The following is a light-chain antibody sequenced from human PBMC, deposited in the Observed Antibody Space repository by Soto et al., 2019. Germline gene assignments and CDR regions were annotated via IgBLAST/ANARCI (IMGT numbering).Light chain of an antibody. Sequence: EIVLTQSPGTLSLSPGERATLSCRASQSVSSNYLAWYQKKPGQAPRLLIYGASSRATGIPDRFSGSGSGTDFTLTISRLEPEDFAVYYCQHYGRSAYTCGQGTTLEIK. CDR2: GAS. V-gene: IGKV3-20*01. J-gene: IGKJ2*01. CDR1: QSVSSNY. CDR3: QHYGRSAYT.